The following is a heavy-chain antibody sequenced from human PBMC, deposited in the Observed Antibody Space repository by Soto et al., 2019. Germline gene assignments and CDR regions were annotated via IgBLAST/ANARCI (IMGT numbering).Heavy chain of an antibody. V-gene: IGHV4-4*07. CDR2: IFTSGST. Sequence: QVQLQESGPGLVKPSETLSLTCTVSGGSIGSYYWSWIRQSAGKGLEWIGRIFTSGSTNYNPSLKSRVTMSGDTSKNQFSLKLTSVTAADTAVYYCARERGSGWPVEYFQHWGQGTLVTVAS. CDR1: GGSIGSYY. D-gene: IGHD6-19*01. CDR3: ARERGSGWPVEYFQH. J-gene: IGHJ1*01.